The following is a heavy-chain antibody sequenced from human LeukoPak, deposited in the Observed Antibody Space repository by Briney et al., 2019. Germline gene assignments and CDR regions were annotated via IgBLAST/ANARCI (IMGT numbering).Heavy chain of an antibody. D-gene: IGHD3-10*01. CDR1: GFTFSVFW. CDR2: INSDGSTT. Sequence: PGRSLRLSCSASGFTFSVFWMHWVRQAPGKGLVWVSRINSDGSTTIYADSVKGRFTISRDNANNTLLLQMNSLRVEDTAVYYCVRDYYGSGDYWGQGTLVTVSS. J-gene: IGHJ4*02. V-gene: IGHV3-74*01. CDR3: VRDYYGSGDY.